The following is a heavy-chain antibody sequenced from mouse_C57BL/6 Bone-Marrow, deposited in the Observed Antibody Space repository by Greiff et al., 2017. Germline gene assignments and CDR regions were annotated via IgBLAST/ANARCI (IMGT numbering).Heavy chain of an antibody. CDR3: ASLYGGYSAWFAY. CDR1: GYTFTSYG. D-gene: IGHD2-3*01. Sequence: QVQLKQSGAELARPGASVKLSCTASGYTFTSYGISWVKQRTGQGLEWIGEIYPRSGNTYYTEKFKGKATLTADKSSSTAYIELRSLTSEDAAVYFCASLYGGYSAWFAYWGQGTLVTVSA. V-gene: IGHV1-81*01. CDR2: IYPRSGNT. J-gene: IGHJ3*01.